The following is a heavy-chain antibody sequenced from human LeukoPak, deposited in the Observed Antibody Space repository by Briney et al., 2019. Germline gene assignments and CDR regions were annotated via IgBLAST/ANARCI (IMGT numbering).Heavy chain of an antibody. CDR3: ARRNDFDI. J-gene: IGHJ3*02. V-gene: IGHV4-59*08. CDR2: IYYSGNT. CDR1: GGSISSYY. Sequence: SETLSLTCTVSGGSISSYYWSWIRQPPGKGLEWIGNIYYSGNTNYNPFLKSRVTISVDTSKNQFSLKLSSVTAADTAVYYCARRNDFDIWGQGTMVTVSS.